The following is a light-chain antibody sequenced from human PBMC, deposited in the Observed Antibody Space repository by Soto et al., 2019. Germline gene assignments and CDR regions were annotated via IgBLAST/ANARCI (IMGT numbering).Light chain of an antibody. CDR3: SSYAGSNNLVV. V-gene: IGLV2-8*01. Sequence: QSALTQPPSASGSPGQSVTISCTGTSSEAGSYNDVSWYQQHPGKAPKLIIYGVTQRPSGVPDRISGSKSGNTASLTVSGLQADDEADYYCSSYAGSNNLVVFGGGTKLTVL. J-gene: IGLJ2*01. CDR1: SSEAGSYND. CDR2: GVT.